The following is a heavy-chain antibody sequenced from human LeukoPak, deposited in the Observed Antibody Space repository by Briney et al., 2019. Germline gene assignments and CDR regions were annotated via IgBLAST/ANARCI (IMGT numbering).Heavy chain of an antibody. V-gene: IGHV1-46*01. CDR1: GYTFTSYY. CDR3: ARVLGGAAAGTELNLSY. D-gene: IGHD6-13*01. J-gene: IGHJ4*02. CDR2: INPSGGST. Sequence: ASVKVSCKASGYTFTSYYMHWVRQDPGQGLEWMGIINPSGGSTSYAQKFQGRVTMTRDTSTSTVYMELSSLRSEDTAVYYCARVLGGAAAGTELNLSYWGQGTLVTVSS.